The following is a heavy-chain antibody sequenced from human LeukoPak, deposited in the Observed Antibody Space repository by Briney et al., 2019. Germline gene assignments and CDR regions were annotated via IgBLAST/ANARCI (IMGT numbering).Heavy chain of an antibody. CDR1: GLTVSSNC. V-gene: IGHV3-21*01. CDR2: ISRTSEAT. CDR3: ARGATDTTRWFGP. D-gene: IGHD1-7*01. J-gene: IGHJ5*02. Sequence: GGSLRLSCAASGLTVSSNCMSWVRQAPGKGLEWVSIISRTSEATFYADSVKGRFIVSRDNSKNSLYLQMNGLRVEDTAAYYCARGATDTTRWFGPWGQGTLVTVS.